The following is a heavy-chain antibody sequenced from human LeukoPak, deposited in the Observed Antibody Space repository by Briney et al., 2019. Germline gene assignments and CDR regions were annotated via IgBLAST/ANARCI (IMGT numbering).Heavy chain of an antibody. J-gene: IGHJ4*02. D-gene: IGHD2-21*01. Sequence: PGGSLRLSCAASGFTFSSYSMNWVRQAPGKGLEWVSSISSSSSYIYYADSVKGRFTISRDNAKNSLYLQMNSLRAEGTAVYYCARIQQVEVVITPYFDYWGQGTLVTVSS. V-gene: IGHV3-21*01. CDR3: ARIQQVEVVITPYFDY. CDR2: ISSSSSYI. CDR1: GFTFSSYS.